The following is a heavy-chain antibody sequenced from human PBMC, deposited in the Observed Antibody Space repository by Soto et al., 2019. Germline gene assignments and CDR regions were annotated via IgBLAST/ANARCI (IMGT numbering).Heavy chain of an antibody. D-gene: IGHD3-16*02. J-gene: IGHJ4*02. CDR1: GYTYTSYG. V-gene: IGHV1-18*01. Sequence: ASVKVSCKASGYTYTSYGISWVRQATGQGLEWMGWISAYNGNTNYAQKLQGRVTMTTDTSTSTAYMELRSLRSDDTAVYYCARANDYDYIWGSYRYFDYWGQGTLVTVSS. CDR3: ARANDYDYIWGSYRYFDY. CDR2: ISAYNGNT.